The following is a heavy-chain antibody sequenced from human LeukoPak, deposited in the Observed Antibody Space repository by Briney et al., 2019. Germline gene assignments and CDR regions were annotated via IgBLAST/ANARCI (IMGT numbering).Heavy chain of an antibody. CDR1: GFTFSSYF. CDR3: ARVLGYGWFDP. Sequence: PGGSLRLSCAASGFTFSSYFMGWLRLAPGKGLEWVANMKPDGSEIYYLDSVKGRFTISRDNAKNSLYLQMNSLRAEDTAVYYCARVLGYGWFDPWGQGTLVTVSS. V-gene: IGHV3-7*01. J-gene: IGHJ5*02. D-gene: IGHD5-12*01. CDR2: MKPDGSEI.